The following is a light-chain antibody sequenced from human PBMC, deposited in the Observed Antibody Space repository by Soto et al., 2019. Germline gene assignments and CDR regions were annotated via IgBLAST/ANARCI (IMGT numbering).Light chain of an antibody. CDR1: STDIDNYSF. Sequence: QSALTQPASVSGSPGQSITISCSGTSTDIDNYSFVSWYQQHPGQAPKLIIYDGSERPSGVSNRFSGSRSDNTASLTISGLQADDEADYYCSSFTSSSTQVFGGGTKVTVL. V-gene: IGLV2-14*02. CDR3: SSFTSSSTQV. CDR2: DGS. J-gene: IGLJ3*02.